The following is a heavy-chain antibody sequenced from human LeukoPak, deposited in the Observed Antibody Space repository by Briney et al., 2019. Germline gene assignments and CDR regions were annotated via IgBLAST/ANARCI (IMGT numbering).Heavy chain of an antibody. CDR2: IKPDGSEQ. J-gene: IGHJ4*02. CDR3: AKQGAYFFDY. CDR1: GFNLSSYW. V-gene: IGHV3-7*01. Sequence: GGSLRLSCEASGFNLSSYWMSWVRQAPGKGLEYMATIKPDGSEQLYVGSAKGRFTISKDSAKNSVFLQVNSLRAEDTAMYYCAKQGAYFFDYWGQGTLVTVSS.